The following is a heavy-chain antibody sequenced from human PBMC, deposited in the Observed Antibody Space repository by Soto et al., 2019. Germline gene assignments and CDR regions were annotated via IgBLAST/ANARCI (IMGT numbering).Heavy chain of an antibody. D-gene: IGHD3-22*01. Sequence: QMRLVESGGGVVQPGRSLRLSCLVSGFTLGYYGTHWVRQAPGKGLEWGAHLSYDGVYTAYADSVKRRFTISSDSSKITLFLQMDSLTTDDTAVYYCAKGQRGSSVGMDVWGKGTNFTVSS. CDR2: LSYDGVYT. J-gene: IGHJ6*04. CDR1: GFTLGYYG. V-gene: IGHV3-30*18. CDR3: AKGQRGSSVGMDV.